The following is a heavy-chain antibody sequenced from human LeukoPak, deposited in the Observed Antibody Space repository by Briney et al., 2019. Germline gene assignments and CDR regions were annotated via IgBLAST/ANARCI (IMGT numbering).Heavy chain of an antibody. CDR1: GFTFSSYA. J-gene: IGHJ6*02. CDR3: ARDSEAYYGSGSSIYYGMDV. CDR2: ISSSSSYI. Sequence: GRSLRLSCAASGFTFSSYAMHWVRQAPGKGLEWVSSISSSSSYIYYADSVKGRFTISRDNAKNSLYLQMNSLRAEDTAVYYCARDSEAYYGSGSSIYYGMDVWGQGTTVTVSS. D-gene: IGHD3-10*01. V-gene: IGHV3-21*01.